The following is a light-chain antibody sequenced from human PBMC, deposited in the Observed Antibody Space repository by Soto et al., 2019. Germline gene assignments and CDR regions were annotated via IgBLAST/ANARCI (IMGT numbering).Light chain of an antibody. CDR3: QQYGSSPWT. V-gene: IGKV3-20*01. J-gene: IGKJ1*01. Sequence: EIVLTQSPGTLSLSPGERATLSCRASQSVSSSYLAWYQQKPDQAPRLLIYGAASRATGIPDRFSGSGSGTDFTLTISRLEPEDFAVYYSQQYGSSPWTFGQGTNVEIK. CDR1: QSVSSSY. CDR2: GAA.